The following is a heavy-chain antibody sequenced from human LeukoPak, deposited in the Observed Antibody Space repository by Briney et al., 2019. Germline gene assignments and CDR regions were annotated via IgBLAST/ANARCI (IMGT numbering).Heavy chain of an antibody. V-gene: IGHV5-51*01. CDR2: IHLGDSDI. Sequence: GESLKISCKGAGYSFTSHWIGWVRQMPGKGLEWMGIIHLGDSDIRYSPSFQGQVTISADKSISTAYLQWSSLKASDTAMYYCARGSRVFAHYDSSGYYSAFDIWGQGTMVTVPS. D-gene: IGHD3-22*01. CDR1: GYSFTSHW. CDR3: ARGSRVFAHYDSSGYYSAFDI. J-gene: IGHJ3*02.